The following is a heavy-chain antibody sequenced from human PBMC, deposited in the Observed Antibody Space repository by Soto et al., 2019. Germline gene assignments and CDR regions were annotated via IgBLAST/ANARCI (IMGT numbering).Heavy chain of an antibody. J-gene: IGHJ4*02. D-gene: IGHD6-13*01. CDR3: ARERAAALAPGYFDY. CDR1: GGSISSGDYY. V-gene: IGHV4-30-4*01. Sequence: SETLSLTCTVSGGSISSGDYYWSWIRHPPGKGLEWIGYIYYSGSTYYNPSLKSRVTISVDTSKNQFSLKLSSVTAADTAVYYCARERAAALAPGYFDYWGQGTLVTVSS. CDR2: IYYSGST.